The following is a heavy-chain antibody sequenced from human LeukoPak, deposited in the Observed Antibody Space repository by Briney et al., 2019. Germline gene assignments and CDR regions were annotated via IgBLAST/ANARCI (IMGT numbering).Heavy chain of an antibody. CDR2: ISGSGGST. J-gene: IGHJ4*02. D-gene: IGHD1-26*01. CDR3: AAGPWELLDY. V-gene: IGHV3-23*01. CDR1: GFTFSSYA. Sequence: GWSLRLSCAASGFTFSSYAMSWVRQAPGKGLEWVSAISGSGGSTYYADSVKGRFTISRDNSKNTLYLQVNSLRAEDTAVYYCAAGPWELLDYWGQGTLVTVSS.